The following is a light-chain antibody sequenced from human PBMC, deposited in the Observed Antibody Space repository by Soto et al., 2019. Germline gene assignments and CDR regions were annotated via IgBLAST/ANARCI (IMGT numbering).Light chain of an antibody. CDR3: CSYVGTWV. CDR1: SSDVGGYIY. CDR2: DVN. Sequence: QSALTQPASVSGSPGQSITISCTGTSSDVGGYIYVSWYQQHPGKAPKLMIYDVNNRPSGVPSRFSGSKSDNTASLTISGLQPDDESGYFCCSYVGTWVFGGGTKLTVL. J-gene: IGLJ3*02. V-gene: IGLV2-14*03.